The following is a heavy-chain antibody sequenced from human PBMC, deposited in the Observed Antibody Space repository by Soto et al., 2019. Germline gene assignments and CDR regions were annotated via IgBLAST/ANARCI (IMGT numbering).Heavy chain of an antibody. Sequence: QVQLVESGGGVVQAGRSLRLSCAASGFTFSSYGMHWVRQAPGKGLEWVAVISYDGSNKFYADSVKGRFTISRDNSKNTLYLQMNSLRAEDTALYYCAKDLDYPYYFDYWGQGTLVTVSS. J-gene: IGHJ4*02. CDR3: AKDLDYPYYFDY. V-gene: IGHV3-30*18. CDR2: ISYDGSNK. CDR1: GFTFSSYG. D-gene: IGHD5-12*01.